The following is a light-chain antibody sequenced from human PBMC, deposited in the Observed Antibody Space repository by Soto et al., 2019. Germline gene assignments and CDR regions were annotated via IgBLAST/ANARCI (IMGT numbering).Light chain of an antibody. Sequence: QSVLTQPASVSGSPGQSITISCTGTSSDVGGYNYVSWYQQHPGKAPKLLINDVSNRPSGISDRFSGSKSGNTASLTISGLQAEAEADYYCSSYTSSTTKGFGTGTKLTVL. V-gene: IGLV2-14*03. J-gene: IGLJ1*01. CDR1: SSDVGGYNY. CDR2: DVS. CDR3: SSYTSSTTKG.